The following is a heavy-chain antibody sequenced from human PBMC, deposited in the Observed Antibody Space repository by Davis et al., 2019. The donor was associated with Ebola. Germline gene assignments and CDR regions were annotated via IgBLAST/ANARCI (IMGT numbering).Heavy chain of an antibody. CDR3: AGWVVPAAMENYYYGMDV. Sequence: GESLKISCAASGFTFSSYSMNWVRQAPGKGLEWVSSISSSSSYIYYADSVKGRFTISRDNAKNSLYLQMNSLRAKDTAVYYCAGWVVPAAMENYYYGMDVWGQGTTVTVSS. J-gene: IGHJ6*02. D-gene: IGHD2-2*01. CDR1: GFTFSSYS. V-gene: IGHV3-21*01. CDR2: ISSSSSYI.